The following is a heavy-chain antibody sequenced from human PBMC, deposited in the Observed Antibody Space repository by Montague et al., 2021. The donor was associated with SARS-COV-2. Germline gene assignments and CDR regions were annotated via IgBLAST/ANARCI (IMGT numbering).Heavy chain of an antibody. Sequence: TLSLTCNVSGVSISNGVYHRSWIRQSPGKRLEWIGNVYESGSAPSRHESGTTSSSPYLSGRLATAVHPSKNHFSLELTSVTAAVTAVYYGTLYLMGWAGVGYWGQGTLVTVSS. CDR3: TLYLMGWAGVGY. V-gene: IGHV4-31*03. CDR2: VYESGSAPSRHESGTT. CDR1: GVSISNGVYH. D-gene: IGHD2-8*01. J-gene: IGHJ4*02.